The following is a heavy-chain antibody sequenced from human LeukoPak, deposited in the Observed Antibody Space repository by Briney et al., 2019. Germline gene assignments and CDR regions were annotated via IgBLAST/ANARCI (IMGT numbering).Heavy chain of an antibody. CDR1: GFTLSSHW. J-gene: IGHJ3*02. Sequence: GGSLRLSCAASGFTLSSHWMGWVRQAPGKGLEWVSVIYSGGSTYYADSVKGRFTISRDNSKNTLYLQMNSLRAEDTAVYYCAAEGYYDSSAPGAFDIWGQGTMVTVSS. CDR3: AAEGYYDSSAPGAFDI. D-gene: IGHD3-22*01. V-gene: IGHV3-53*01. CDR2: IYSGGST.